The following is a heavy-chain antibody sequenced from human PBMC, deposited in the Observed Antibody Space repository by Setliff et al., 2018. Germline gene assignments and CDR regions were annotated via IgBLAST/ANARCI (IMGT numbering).Heavy chain of an antibody. CDR3: VLRLGELSFEEAFDI. D-gene: IGHD3-16*02. V-gene: IGHV1-69*05. CDR1: GGTFSSYA. CDR2: IIPIFGTA. Sequence: SVKVSCKASGGTFSSYAISWVRQAPGQGLEWMGGIIPIFGTANYAQKFQGRVTITTDESTSTAYMELSSLRSDDTAVYYCVLRLGELSFEEAFDIWGQGTMVTVSS. J-gene: IGHJ3*02.